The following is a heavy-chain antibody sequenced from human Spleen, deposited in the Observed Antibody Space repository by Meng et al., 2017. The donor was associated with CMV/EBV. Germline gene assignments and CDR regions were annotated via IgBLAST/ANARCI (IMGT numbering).Heavy chain of an antibody. D-gene: IGHD1-1*01. CDR2: ISGSGSNT. CDR1: GSSFSSYA. V-gene: IGHV3-23*01. Sequence: GGSLRLSCAASGSSFSSYAMNWVRQAPGKGLDRVSTISGSGSNTHYADSVKGRFTISRDNSKNTLSLQMSSLRAEDTAVYYCAKRTRYNWNQGEVDYWGQGTLVTVSS. CDR3: AKRTRYNWNQGEVDY. J-gene: IGHJ4*02.